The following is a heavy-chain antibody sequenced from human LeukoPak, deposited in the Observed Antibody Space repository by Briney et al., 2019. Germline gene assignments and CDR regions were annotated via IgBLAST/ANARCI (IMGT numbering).Heavy chain of an antibody. Sequence: SETLSLTCTVSGGSISSYYWSWIRQPAGKGLEWIGRIYTSGSSNYNPSLKSRVTMSVDTSKNQFSLKLSSVTAADTAVYYCARDQYYYDSSGYLFDYWGQGTLVTVSS. CDR2: IYTSGSS. V-gene: IGHV4-4*07. D-gene: IGHD3-22*01. CDR3: ARDQYYYDSSGYLFDY. J-gene: IGHJ4*02. CDR1: GGSISSYY.